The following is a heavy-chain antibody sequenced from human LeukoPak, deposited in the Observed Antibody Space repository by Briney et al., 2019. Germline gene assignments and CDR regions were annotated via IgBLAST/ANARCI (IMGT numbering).Heavy chain of an antibody. J-gene: IGHJ6*04. D-gene: IGHD5-12*01. CDR3: ARDRTVRGYNGYRNYGMDV. CDR2: INPSGGST. Sequence: ASVKVSCKASGYTFTSYYMHWVRQAPGQGLESMGIINPSGGSTSYAQKFQGRVTMTRDTSTSTVYMELSSLRSEDTAVYYCARDRTVRGYNGYRNYGMDVWGKGTTVTVSS. CDR1: GYTFTSYY. V-gene: IGHV1-46*01.